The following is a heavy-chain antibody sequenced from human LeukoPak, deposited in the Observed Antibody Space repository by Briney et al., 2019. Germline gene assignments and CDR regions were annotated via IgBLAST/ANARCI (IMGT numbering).Heavy chain of an antibody. CDR1: GGSISSYY. V-gene: IGHV4-4*07. CDR3: VRDNIVVVPAARQGGYYYYYGMDV. J-gene: IGHJ6*02. D-gene: IGHD2-2*01. Sequence: SEALSLTCTVSGGSISSYYWSWIRQPAGKGLEWIGRIYTSGSTNYNPSLKSRVTMSVDTSKSQFSLKLSSVTAADTAVYYCVRDNIVVVPAARQGGYYYYYGMDVWGQGTTVTVSS. CDR2: IYTSGST.